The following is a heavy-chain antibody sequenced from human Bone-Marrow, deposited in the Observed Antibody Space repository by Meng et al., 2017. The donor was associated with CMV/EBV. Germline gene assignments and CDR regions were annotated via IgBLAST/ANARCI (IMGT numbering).Heavy chain of an antibody. V-gene: IGHV4-39*01. Sequence: SSSYYCGWIRQPPGKRLQWIGSLYYSGSTYYHPSLKSRVTISVDTSKNQFSLKLSSVTAADTAVYYCARGGSDYDFWSGYYHNWFDPWGQGTLVTVSS. CDR1: SSSYY. J-gene: IGHJ5*02. D-gene: IGHD3-3*01. CDR3: ARGGSDYDFWSGYYHNWFDP. CDR2: LYYSGST.